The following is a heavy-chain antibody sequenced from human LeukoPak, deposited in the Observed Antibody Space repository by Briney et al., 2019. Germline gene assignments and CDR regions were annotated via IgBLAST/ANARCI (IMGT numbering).Heavy chain of an antibody. J-gene: IGHJ6*03. CDR1: GGTFSSYA. CDR3: ASTPGAGYCSGGSCYGYYYYMDV. CDR2: IIPIFGTA. D-gene: IGHD2-15*01. V-gene: IGHV1-69*05. Sequence: ASVKVSCKASGGTFSSYAISWVRQAPGQGLEWMGRIIPIFGTANYAQKFQGRVTITTDESTSTAYVELSRLRSEDTDVYYCASTPGAGYCSGGSCYGYYYYMDVWGKGTTVTVSS.